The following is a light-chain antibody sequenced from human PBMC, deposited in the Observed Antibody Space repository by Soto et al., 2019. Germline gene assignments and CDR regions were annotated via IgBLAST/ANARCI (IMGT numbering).Light chain of an antibody. CDR1: SSDVGGYNY. Sequence: QSALTQPPSASGSPGQSVTISCTGTSSDVGGYNYVSWYRQHPGKAPQLIIYDVNKRPSGVPDRFSGSKSGNTASLTVSGLQAEDEADYFCNSYGGTNNYVVFGGGTKLPVL. J-gene: IGLJ2*01. V-gene: IGLV2-8*01. CDR2: DVN. CDR3: NSYGGTNNYVV.